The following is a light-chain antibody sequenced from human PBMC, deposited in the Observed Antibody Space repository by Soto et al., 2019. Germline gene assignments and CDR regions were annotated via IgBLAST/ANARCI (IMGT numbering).Light chain of an antibody. CDR1: SSNIGAGYD. Sequence: QTVVTQPPSVSGAPGQRVTISCNGSSSNIGAGYDVHWYQQLPGKAPKLLIYGNSNRPSGVPDRFSGSKSGTSASLAITGLQAEDEADYYCQSYDSSRSGPVVFGGGTKLTV. CDR3: QSYDSSRSGPVV. J-gene: IGLJ2*01. CDR2: GNS. V-gene: IGLV1-40*01.